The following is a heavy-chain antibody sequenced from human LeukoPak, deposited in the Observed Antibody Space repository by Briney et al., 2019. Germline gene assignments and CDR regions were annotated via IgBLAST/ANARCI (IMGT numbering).Heavy chain of an antibody. CDR2: INPNSGGT. J-gene: IGHJ5*02. CDR3: ARDSHNWNYSGFDP. D-gene: IGHD1-7*01. V-gene: IGHV1-2*02. CDR1: GYTFTGYY. Sequence: ASVKVSCKASGYTFTGYYMHWVRQAPGQGLEWMGWINPNSGGTNYAQKFQGRVTMTRDTSISTAYMELSRLRSDDAAVYYCARDSHNWNYSGFDPWGQGTLVTVSS.